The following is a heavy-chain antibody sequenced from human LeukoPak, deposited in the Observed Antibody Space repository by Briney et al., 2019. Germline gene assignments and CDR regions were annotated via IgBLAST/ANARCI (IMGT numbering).Heavy chain of an antibody. Sequence: GGSLRLSCAASGFTFNNYAMHWVRQAPGKGLEWVAVISYDGSNKYYADSVKGRFTISRDNSKNTLYLQMNSLRAEDTAVYYCATLVVVVAATKKGGSDCWGQGTLVTVSS. CDR2: ISYDGSNK. V-gene: IGHV3-30-3*01. J-gene: IGHJ4*02. D-gene: IGHD2-15*01. CDR1: GFTFNNYA. CDR3: ATLVVVVAATKKGGSDC.